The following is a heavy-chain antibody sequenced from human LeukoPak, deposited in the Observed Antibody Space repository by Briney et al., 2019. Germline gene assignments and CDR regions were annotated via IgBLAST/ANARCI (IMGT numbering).Heavy chain of an antibody. J-gene: IGHJ4*02. Sequence: GGSLRLSCGASGFTFRNYAMGWVRRAPGKGLEWVSVVSGSGGATYYADSVKGRFTISRDNSKNTMYLQMNSLRVEDTAVYYCARGLASGWYNFEYWGQGNLVTVSS. CDR3: ARGLASGWYNFEY. D-gene: IGHD6-19*01. CDR1: GFTFRNYA. CDR2: VSGSGGAT. V-gene: IGHV3-23*01.